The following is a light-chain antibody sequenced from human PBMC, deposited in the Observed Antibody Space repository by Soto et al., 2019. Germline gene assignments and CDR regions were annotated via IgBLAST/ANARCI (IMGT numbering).Light chain of an antibody. Sequence: QSALTQPVSVSGSPRQSITISCTGTSSDVGGYNYVSWYQQHPGKAPKLMIYDVSNRPSGVSNRFSGSKSGNTASLTISGLQAEDEADYYCSSYTGSSVVFGGGTKLTVL. CDR3: SSYTGSSVV. V-gene: IGLV2-14*01. CDR1: SSDVGGYNY. CDR2: DVS. J-gene: IGLJ2*01.